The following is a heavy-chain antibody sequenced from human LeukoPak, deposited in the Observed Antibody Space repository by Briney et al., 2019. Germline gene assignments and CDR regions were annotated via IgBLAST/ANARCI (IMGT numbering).Heavy chain of an antibody. CDR2: IYYSGST. J-gene: IGHJ5*02. CDR3: AFFGGATDWFDP. CDR1: GGSISSGDYF. V-gene: IGHV4-61*08. D-gene: IGHD3-3*01. Sequence: SETLSLTCNVSGGSISSGDYFWNWIRQPPGKGLEWIGYIYYSGSTNYNPSLKSRVTISVDSSKNQFSLKLTSVTAADTAVYYCAFFGGATDWFDPWGQGTLVTVSS.